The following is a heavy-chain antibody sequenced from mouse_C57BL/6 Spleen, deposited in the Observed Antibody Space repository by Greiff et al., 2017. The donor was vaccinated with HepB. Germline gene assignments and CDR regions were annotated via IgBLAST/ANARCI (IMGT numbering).Heavy chain of an antibody. CDR2: IGPGSGST. CDR1: GYTFTDYY. D-gene: IGHD1-1*01. CDR3: ARSEYYGSRGYAMDY. J-gene: IGHJ4*01. Sequence: VQLQQSGAELVKPGASVKISCKASGYTFTDYYINWVKQRPGQGLEWIGKIGPGSGSTYYNEKFKGKATLTADKSSSTAYMQLSSLTFEDAAVYFCARSEYYGSRGYAMDYWGQGTSVTVSS. V-gene: IGHV1-77*01.